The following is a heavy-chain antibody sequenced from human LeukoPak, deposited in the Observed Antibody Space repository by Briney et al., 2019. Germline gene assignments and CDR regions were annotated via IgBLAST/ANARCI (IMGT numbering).Heavy chain of an antibody. CDR2: IYYSGST. Sequence: SESLSLTCTVSGGSISSSSYYWGWIRQPPGKGREWIGSIYYSGSTYYNPSLRSRVTISLDTSKNQFSLKLSSVTAADTAVYYCARSSEWELLGERFDPWGQGTLVTVSS. D-gene: IGHD1-26*01. V-gene: IGHV4-39*01. J-gene: IGHJ5*02. CDR1: GGSISSSSYY. CDR3: ARSSEWELLGERFDP.